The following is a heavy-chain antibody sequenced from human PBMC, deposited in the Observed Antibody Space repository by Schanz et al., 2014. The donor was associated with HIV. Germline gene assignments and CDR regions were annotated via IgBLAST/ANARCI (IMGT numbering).Heavy chain of an antibody. D-gene: IGHD4-17*01. CDR3: AKGYGDYYWYFDL. CDR1: GFTFSSYA. J-gene: IGHJ2*01. CDR2: ISGSGGKT. Sequence: EVQMLASGGGLVQPGGSLRLSCAASGFTFSSYAMSWVRQAPGKGLEWVSAISGSGGKTYYADSVKGRFTISRDNSRNTLYLQMNTLRAEDTAVYYCAKGYGDYYWYFDLWGRGTLVTVSS. V-gene: IGHV3-23*01.